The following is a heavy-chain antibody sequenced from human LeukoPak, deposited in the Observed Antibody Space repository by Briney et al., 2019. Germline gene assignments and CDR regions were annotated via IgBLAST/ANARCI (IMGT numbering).Heavy chain of an antibody. D-gene: IGHD6-19*01. Sequence: GGSLRLSCAASGFTFSSYEMNWVRQAPGKGLEWVSYISSSGSTIYYADSVKGRFTISRDNAKNSLYLQMNSLRAEDTAVYYCASPQFVPPGIAVAGRDDAFDIWGQGTMVTVSS. J-gene: IGHJ3*02. CDR2: ISSSGSTI. CDR1: GFTFSSYE. CDR3: ASPQFVPPGIAVAGRDDAFDI. V-gene: IGHV3-48*03.